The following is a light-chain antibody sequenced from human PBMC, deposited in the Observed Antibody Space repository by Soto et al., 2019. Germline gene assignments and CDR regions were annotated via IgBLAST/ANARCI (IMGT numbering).Light chain of an antibody. CDR1: AGPVISASF. CDR3: LLYYGGAQMV. Sequence: QAVVTQEPSLTVSPGGTVTLTCASSAGPVISASFPNWFQQKPGQAPRSLIYSTSNRHSWTPARFSGSLLGGKAALTVSGAQPEDEADYYCLLYYGGAQMVIGGGTQLTVL. CDR2: STS. V-gene: IGLV7-43*01. J-gene: IGLJ2*01.